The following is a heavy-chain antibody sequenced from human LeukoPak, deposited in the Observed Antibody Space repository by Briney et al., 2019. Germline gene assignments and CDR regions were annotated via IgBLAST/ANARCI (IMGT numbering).Heavy chain of an antibody. D-gene: IGHD2-15*01. V-gene: IGHV3-23*01. CDR2: FSGTSTNT. Sequence: PGGSLRLSCAASGFIFSSYAMSWVRQAPGTGLEWVSTFSGTSTNTYYADSVKGRFTISRDNSKNTLYLQMNSPRAEDTAIYYCAKQTVVAAKNYFDYWGQGTLVTVSS. J-gene: IGHJ4*02. CDR3: AKQTVVAAKNYFDY. CDR1: GFIFSSYA.